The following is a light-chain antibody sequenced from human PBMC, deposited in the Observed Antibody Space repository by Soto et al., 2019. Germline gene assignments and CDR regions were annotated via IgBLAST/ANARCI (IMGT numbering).Light chain of an antibody. CDR3: SSYPSSSTLV. CDR2: DVS. Sequence: QSALTQPASVSGSPGQSITISCTGTSSDVGGYNYVSWYQPHPGNAPKLMIYDVSNRPSGVSNRFSGSKSGNTASLTISGLQAEDEADYYCSSYPSSSTLVFGTGTKLTV. CDR1: SSDVGGYNY. V-gene: IGLV2-14*01. J-gene: IGLJ1*01.